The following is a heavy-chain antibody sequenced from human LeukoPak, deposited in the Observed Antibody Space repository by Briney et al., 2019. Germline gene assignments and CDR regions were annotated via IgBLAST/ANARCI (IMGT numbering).Heavy chain of an antibody. CDR3: ARDSSGWYEGYYYGMDV. Sequence: SVKVSCKASGGTFSSYAISWVRQAPGQGLEWMGGIIPIFGTANYAQKFQGRVTITADESTSTAYMELSSLRSEDTAVYYCARDSSGWYEGYYYGMDVWGQGTTVTVSS. D-gene: IGHD6-19*01. CDR1: GGTFSSYA. V-gene: IGHV1-69*13. J-gene: IGHJ6*02. CDR2: IIPIFGTA.